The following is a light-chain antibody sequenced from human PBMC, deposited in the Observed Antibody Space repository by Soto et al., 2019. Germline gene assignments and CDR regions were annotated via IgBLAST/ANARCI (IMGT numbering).Light chain of an antibody. J-gene: IGKJ5*01. CDR2: GAS. CDR3: QQRSNWPPIT. V-gene: IGKV3-11*01. CDR1: QSVGNSH. Sequence: ETVLTQSPGTLYFSPGERATLSCRASQSVGNSHVAWYQQRRGLPPRLLIYGASNRATGIPARFSGSGSGTDFTLTISSLEPEDFAVYYCQQRSNWPPITFGQGTRLEIK.